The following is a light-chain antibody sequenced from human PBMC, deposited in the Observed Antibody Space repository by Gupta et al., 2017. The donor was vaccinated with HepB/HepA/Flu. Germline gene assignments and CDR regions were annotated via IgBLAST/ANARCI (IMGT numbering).Light chain of an antibody. V-gene: IGKV4-1*01. CDR2: WAS. Sequence: DIVMTQSPDSLAVSLGERATINCKSSQSVLYSSNNKNYLAWYQQKPGQPPKLLIYWASTRESGVPDRFSGSGSGTDCTLTSSSLQAEDVAVYYCQQYYSTPRTFGQGTKVEIK. J-gene: IGKJ1*01. CDR3: QQYYSTPRT. CDR1: QSVLYSSNNKNY.